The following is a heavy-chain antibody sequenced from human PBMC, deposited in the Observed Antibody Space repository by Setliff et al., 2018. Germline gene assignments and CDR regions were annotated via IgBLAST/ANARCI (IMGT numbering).Heavy chain of an antibody. D-gene: IGHD3-3*01. CDR1: GFNFKGHG. J-gene: IGHJ4*02. V-gene: IGHV3-20*04. CDR3: TRDRGPYDFWGAYFVY. CDR2: TNWDGRST. Sequence: ETLSLSCAASGFNFKGHGMNWVRQAPGKGLEWVSTTNWDGRSTGYTDSVKGRFTISRDDSKSIAYLHMSSLKTEDTAVYYCTRDRGPYDFWGAYFVYWGQGSLVTVSS.